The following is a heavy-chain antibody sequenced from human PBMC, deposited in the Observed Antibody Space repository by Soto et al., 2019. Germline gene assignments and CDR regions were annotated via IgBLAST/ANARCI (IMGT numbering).Heavy chain of an antibody. V-gene: IGHV1-18*04. D-gene: IGHD2-2*01. Sequence: ASVKVSCRASGYTFTSYGISWVRQAPGQGLEWMGWISAYNGNTNYAQKLQGRVTMTTDTSTSTAYMELRSLRSDDTAVYYCARVELIVVVTADLGMDVWGQGTTVTVSS. CDR2: ISAYNGNT. CDR3: ARVELIVVVTADLGMDV. J-gene: IGHJ6*02. CDR1: GYTFTSYG.